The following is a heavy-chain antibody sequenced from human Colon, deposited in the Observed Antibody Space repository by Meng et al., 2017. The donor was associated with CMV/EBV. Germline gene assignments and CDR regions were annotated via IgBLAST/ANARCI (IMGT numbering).Heavy chain of an antibody. CDR2: ISGYNGNT. D-gene: IGHD3-3*01. V-gene: IGHV1-18*01. J-gene: IGHJ4*02. Sequence: SVTVSCKSFDYTFTNHGISWVRQAPGQGLEWMGWISGYNGNTNYAQKFQGRFTMTTDTSTSTAYMELRSLRSDDTAVYYCARGYDFWNGHYDYWGQGTLVTVSS. CDR1: DYTFTNHG. CDR3: ARGYDFWNGHYDY.